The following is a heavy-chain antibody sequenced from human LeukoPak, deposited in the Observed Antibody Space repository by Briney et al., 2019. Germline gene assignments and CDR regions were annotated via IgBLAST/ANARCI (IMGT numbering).Heavy chain of an antibody. CDR2: IKQDGSEK. Sequence: AGGSLRLSCAASGFTFSSYWMSWVRQAPGKGLEWVANIKQDGSEKSYVDSVKGRFTISRDNAKKSVYLQMNSLRAEDTAVHYCTRDSGYCRFDYWGQGTLVTVSA. CDR3: TRDSGYCRFDY. V-gene: IGHV3-7*01. D-gene: IGHD3-22*01. J-gene: IGHJ4*02. CDR1: GFTFSSYW.